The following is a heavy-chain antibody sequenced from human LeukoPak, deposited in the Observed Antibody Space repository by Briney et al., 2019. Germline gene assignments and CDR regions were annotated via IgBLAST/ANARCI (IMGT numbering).Heavy chain of an antibody. CDR1: GYTFTSYN. CDR3: ARGAELANPQDY. V-gene: IGHV1-46*04. Sequence: ASVKFSCKASGYTFTSYNMHWVRQAPGQGLEWMGIINPSGGSTSYAQKLQGRVTMTKDTSTRTVYMELSSLRSDDTAVYYCARGAELANPQDYWGQGTLVTVSS. J-gene: IGHJ4*02. CDR2: INPSGGST. D-gene: IGHD1-1*01.